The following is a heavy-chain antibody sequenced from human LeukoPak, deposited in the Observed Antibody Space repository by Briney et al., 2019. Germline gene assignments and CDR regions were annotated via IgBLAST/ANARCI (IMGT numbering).Heavy chain of an antibody. CDR2: IKQDGGEK. CDR1: GFTFSSYW. CDR3: AKAPSRGYSSSCYFDY. V-gene: IGHV3-7*03. J-gene: IGHJ4*02. D-gene: IGHD6-6*01. Sequence: GGSLRLSCAVSGFTFSSYWMNWVRQAPGKGLEWVASIKQDGGEKSYVDSVKGRFTISRDNAKNSLYLQMNSLRAEDMALYYCAKAPSRGYSSSCYFDYWGQGTLVTVSS.